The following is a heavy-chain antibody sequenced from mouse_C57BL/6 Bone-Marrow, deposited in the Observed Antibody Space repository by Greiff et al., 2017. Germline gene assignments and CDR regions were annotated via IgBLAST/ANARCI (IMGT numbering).Heavy chain of an antibody. J-gene: IGHJ1*03. CDR3: ASGGGDYYGSSSFYWYFDV. CDR2: IYPGSGST. CDR1: GYTFTSYW. D-gene: IGHD1-1*01. Sequence: VQLQQSGAELVKPGASVKMSCKASGYTFTSYWITWVKQRPGQGLEWIGDIYPGSGSTNYNEKFKSKATLTVDTSSSTAYMQLSSLTSEDSAVYYCASGGGDYYGSSSFYWYFDVWGTGTTVTVSS. V-gene: IGHV1-55*01.